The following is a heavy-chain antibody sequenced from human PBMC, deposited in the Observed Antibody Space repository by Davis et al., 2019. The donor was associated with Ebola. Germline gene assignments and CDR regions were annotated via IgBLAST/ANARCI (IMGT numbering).Heavy chain of an antibody. CDR3: AKDLEPLYIVGTGETDY. V-gene: IGHV3-30*18. D-gene: IGHD1-26*01. J-gene: IGHJ4*02. CDR2: ISYDGSNK. Sequence: GESLKISCAASGFTFSSYGMHWVRQAPGKGLEWVAVISYDGSNKYYADSVKGRFTISRDNSKNTLYLQMNSLRAEDTAVYYCAKDLEPLYIVGTGETDYWGQGTLVTVSS. CDR1: GFTFSSYG.